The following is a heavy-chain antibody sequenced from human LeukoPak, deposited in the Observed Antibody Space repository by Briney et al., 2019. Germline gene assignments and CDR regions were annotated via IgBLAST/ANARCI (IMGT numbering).Heavy chain of an antibody. J-gene: IGHJ4*02. CDR2: ISGSGGST. D-gene: IGHD2-15*01. CDR1: EFTFSSYA. CDR3: AKVVVIAAYSGYYFDS. Sequence: GGSLRLSCAASEFTFSSYAMSWLRQAPGKGLEWVSAISGSGGSTYYADSVKGRFTISRDNSKNTQYLQMNSLRAEDTAVYYCAKVVVIAAYSGYYFDSWGQGTLVTVSS. V-gene: IGHV3-23*01.